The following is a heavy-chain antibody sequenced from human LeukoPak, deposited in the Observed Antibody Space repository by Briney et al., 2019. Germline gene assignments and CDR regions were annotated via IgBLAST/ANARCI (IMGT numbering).Heavy chain of an antibody. D-gene: IGHD3-3*01. V-gene: IGHV3-23*01. CDR1: GHTFSSYE. CDR3: AKLPTVFGVADSFDI. Sequence: GGSLRLSCEASGHTFSSYEMSWVPHAPGRGLEWISAICDRGKTDYADPVKGRFTISRDNSKNTLYLQLSSLRAEDTAMYYCAKLPTVFGVADSFDIWGQGTFVTVSS. J-gene: IGHJ3*02. CDR2: ICDRGKT.